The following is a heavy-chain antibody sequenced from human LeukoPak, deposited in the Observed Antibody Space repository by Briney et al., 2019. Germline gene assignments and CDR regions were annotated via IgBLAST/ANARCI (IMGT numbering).Heavy chain of an antibody. J-gene: IGHJ4*02. CDR2: IYYSGST. Sequence: SETLSLTCTVSGGSISSYYWSWIRQPPGKGLEWIGYIYYSGSTNYNPSLKSRVTISVDTSKNQFSLKLSSVTAADTAVYYCARVAAMVNPVDYWGQGTRVTVSS. CDR3: ARVAAMVNPVDY. D-gene: IGHD5-18*01. V-gene: IGHV4-59*08. CDR1: GGSISSYY.